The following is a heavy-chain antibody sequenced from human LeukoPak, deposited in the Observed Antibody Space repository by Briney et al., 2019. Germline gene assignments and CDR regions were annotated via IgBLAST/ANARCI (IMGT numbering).Heavy chain of an antibody. CDR3: ARELTAAAGTWFDY. CDR1: GGSISSGGYY. D-gene: IGHD6-13*01. J-gene: IGHJ4*02. V-gene: IGHV4-31*03. Sequence: SETLSLTCTVSGGSISSGGYYWSWIRQPPGKGLEWIGYIYSSGSTYYNPSLKSRVTISVDTSKNQFSLKLSSVTAADTAVYYCARELTAAAGTWFDYWGQGTLVTVSS. CDR2: IYSSGST.